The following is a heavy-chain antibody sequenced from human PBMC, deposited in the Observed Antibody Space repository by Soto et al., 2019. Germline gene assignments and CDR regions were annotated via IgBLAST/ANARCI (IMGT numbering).Heavy chain of an antibody. CDR1: GFSFRNAW. CDR3: TTDLQAYCDGTTCYAGNYYYDDMDV. J-gene: IGHJ6*02. V-gene: IGHV3-15*01. CDR2: IKSQGDGGTR. Sequence: PGGSLRLSCAASGFSFRNAWMSWVRQAPGKGLEWVGHIKSQGDGGTRDYAAPVKGRFTISRDDSKNTLFLQMNSLKNEDTAVYFCTTDLQAYCDGTTCYAGNYYYDDMDVWGQETTVTVS. D-gene: IGHD2-2*01.